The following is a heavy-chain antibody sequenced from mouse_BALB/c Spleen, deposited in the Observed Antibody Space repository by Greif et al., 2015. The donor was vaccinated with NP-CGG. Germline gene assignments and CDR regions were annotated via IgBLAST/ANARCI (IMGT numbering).Heavy chain of an antibody. Sequence: EVKLVESGGGLVQPGGSLKLSCAASGFTFSSYTMSWVRQTPEKRLEWVAYISNGGGSTYYPDTVKGRFTISRDNAKNTLYLQMSSLKSEDTAMYYCARLDRSGFYYGNYGGYFDVWGAGTTVTVSS. V-gene: IGHV5-12-2*01. J-gene: IGHJ1*01. CDR2: ISNGGGST. D-gene: IGHD2-1*01. CDR1: GFTFSSYT. CDR3: ARLDRSGFYYGNYGGYFDV.